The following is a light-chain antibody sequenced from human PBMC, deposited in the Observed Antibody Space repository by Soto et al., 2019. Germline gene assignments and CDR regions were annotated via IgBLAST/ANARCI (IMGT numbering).Light chain of an antibody. V-gene: IGLV2-14*03. J-gene: IGLJ3*02. CDR2: EVS. Sequence: QCALTQPASVSGSPGQSITISCTGTSSDVGDYNFVSWYQQLPGKAPKLMMYEVSHRPSGVSNRFSGSKSGNTASLTISGLLAEDEAHYYCSSHTTSSIWVFGGGTKLTVL. CDR3: SSHTTSSIWV. CDR1: SSDVGDYNF.